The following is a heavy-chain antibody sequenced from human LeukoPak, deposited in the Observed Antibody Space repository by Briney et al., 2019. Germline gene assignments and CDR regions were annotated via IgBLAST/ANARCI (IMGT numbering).Heavy chain of an antibody. CDR1: GYTFTGYY. Sequence: TSVKVSCKASGYTFTGYYMHWVRQAPGQGLEWMGWINPNSGGTNYAQKFQGRVTMTRDTSISTAYMELSRLRSDDTAVYYCARDRGAMIPGAYWGQGTLVTVSS. CDR2: INPNSGGT. D-gene: IGHD3-10*01. V-gene: IGHV1-2*02. CDR3: ARDRGAMIPGAY. J-gene: IGHJ4*02.